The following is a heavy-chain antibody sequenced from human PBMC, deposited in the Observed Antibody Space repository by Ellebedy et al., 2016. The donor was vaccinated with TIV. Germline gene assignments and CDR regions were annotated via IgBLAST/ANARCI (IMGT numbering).Heavy chain of an antibody. D-gene: IGHD6-13*01. CDR3: ARGRFRAAAGRYYFDY. J-gene: IGHJ4*02. Sequence: AASVKVSCKASGYTFTSYDINWVRQATGQGLEWMGWMNTNSGNTGYAQKFQGRVTMTRNTSISTAYMELSSLRSEDTAVNYCARGRFRAAAGRYYFDYWGQGTLVTVSS. CDR1: GYTFTSYD. V-gene: IGHV1-8*01. CDR2: MNTNSGNT.